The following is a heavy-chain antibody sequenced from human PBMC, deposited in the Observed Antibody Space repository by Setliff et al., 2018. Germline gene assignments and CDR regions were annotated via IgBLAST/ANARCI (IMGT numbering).Heavy chain of an antibody. D-gene: IGHD3-16*01. Sequence: SETLSLTCSVSGGSISSYFWNWVRQPAGKGLEWIGRIYSNENTNYNPSLKSRVAMSIDTSKNQLSLKLSSVTAADTAVYYCARSMIQRNYYCGLDVWGQGTTVTVSS. CDR3: ARSMIQRNYYCGLDV. J-gene: IGHJ6*02. CDR1: GGSISSYF. CDR2: IYSNENT. V-gene: IGHV4-4*07.